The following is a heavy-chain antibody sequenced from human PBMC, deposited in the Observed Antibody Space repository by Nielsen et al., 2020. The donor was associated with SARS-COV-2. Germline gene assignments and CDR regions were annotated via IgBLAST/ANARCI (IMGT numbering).Heavy chain of an antibody. CDR3: AGRLGDPPV. Sequence: SETLSLTCTVSGGSISSGGYYWSWIRQRPGKGLEWIGYIYYSGSTYYNPSLKSRVTISLDKSKNQFSLELSSVTAADTAVYHCAGRLGDPPVWGQGTLVIVSS. V-gene: IGHV4-31*03. D-gene: IGHD3-16*01. CDR2: IYYSGST. CDR1: GGSISSGGYY. J-gene: IGHJ4*02.